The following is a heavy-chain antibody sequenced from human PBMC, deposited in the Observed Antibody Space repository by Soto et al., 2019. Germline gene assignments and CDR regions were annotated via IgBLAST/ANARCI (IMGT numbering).Heavy chain of an antibody. V-gene: IGHV1-69*01. CDR2: IIPIFGTA. D-gene: IGHD3-10*01. J-gene: IGHJ5*02. CDR3: ARLITMVRGVINNWFDP. Sequence: QVQLVLSGAEVQKPGSSVKVSCKASGGTFSSYAISWVRQAPGQGLEWMGGIIPIFGTANYAQKFQGRVTIPADESTSTAYMELSSLRSEDTAVYYCARLITMVRGVINNWFDPWGQGTLVTVSS. CDR1: GGTFSSYA.